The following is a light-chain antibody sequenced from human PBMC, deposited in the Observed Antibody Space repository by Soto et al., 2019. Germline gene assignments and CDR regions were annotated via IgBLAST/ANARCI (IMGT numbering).Light chain of an antibody. CDR3: LQYNDWPLST. Sequence: EIVLTQSPATLSVSPGERATLSCRASQSVSTNLAWYQQKLGQAPRVLIYGSSSRATGVPARFSGSGSGTELTLTISSLQSEDSGIYYCLQYNDWPLSTVGQGTRLEIK. CDR1: QSVSTN. J-gene: IGKJ5*01. V-gene: IGKV3-15*01. CDR2: GSS.